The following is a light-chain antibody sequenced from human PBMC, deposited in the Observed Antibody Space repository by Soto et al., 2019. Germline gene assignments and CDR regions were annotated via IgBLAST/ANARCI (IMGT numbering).Light chain of an antibody. CDR1: QRGSSDY. CDR3: ELCTIWPIT. J-gene: IGKJ4*01. V-gene: IGKV3D-20*02. Sequence: VTLSQVDRATXSCRARQRGSSDYLAWDQQKPGRAPRILIYDASSRATGIPDRVRGGGSGTEFTLTIISLEPQDFVGYYCELCTIWPITFGGGTNV. CDR2: DAS.